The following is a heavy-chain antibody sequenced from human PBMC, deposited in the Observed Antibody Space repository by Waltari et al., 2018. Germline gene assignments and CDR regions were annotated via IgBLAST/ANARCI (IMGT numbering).Heavy chain of an antibody. V-gene: IGHV3-53*01. CDR2: IYTDGRT. CDR3: ARDGFPDDYGDYLGY. CDR1: GFTVTDHY. D-gene: IGHD4-17*01. J-gene: IGHJ4*02. Sequence: EVQLVESGGGLIQPGGSLRLSCAASGFTVTDHYMSWVRQAPGKGLEWVSVIYTDGRTYYVDSVKGRFTVSRDDSKNTLYLQMNSLRAEDTAMYYSARDGFPDDYGDYLGYWGQGTLVTVSS.